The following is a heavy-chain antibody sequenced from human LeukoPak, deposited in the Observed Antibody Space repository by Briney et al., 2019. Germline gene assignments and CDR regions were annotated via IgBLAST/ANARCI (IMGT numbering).Heavy chain of an antibody. D-gene: IGHD2-15*01. CDR3: ARGYCTGGNCYSFGY. CDR2: INHSGST. V-gene: IGHV4-34*01. J-gene: IGHJ4*02. CDR1: GGSFSSYY. Sequence: PSETLSLTCAVYGGSFSSYYWTWIRQPPGKGLEWIGEINHSGSTNYNPSLKSRVTMSIDKSKNIFSLNLTSVTAADTALYYCARGYCTGGNCYSFGYWGQGTLVTVSS.